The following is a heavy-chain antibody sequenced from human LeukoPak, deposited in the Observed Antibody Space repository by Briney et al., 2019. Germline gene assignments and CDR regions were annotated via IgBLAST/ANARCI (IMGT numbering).Heavy chain of an antibody. CDR1: GFLFDDYG. CDR2: INWNGGST. V-gene: IGHV3-20*04. Sequence: GGSLRLSCAASGFLFDDYGLIWVRQAPGKGLEWVSGINWNGGSTGYADSVKGRFTISRDNAKNSLYLQMNSLRAEDTALYYCARASIAVAATLYYFDCWGQGTLVTVSS. CDR3: ARASIAVAATLYYFDC. J-gene: IGHJ4*02. D-gene: IGHD6-19*01.